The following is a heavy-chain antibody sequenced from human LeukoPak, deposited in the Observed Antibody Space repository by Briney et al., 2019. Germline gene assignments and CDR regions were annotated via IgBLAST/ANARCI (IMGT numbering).Heavy chain of an antibody. D-gene: IGHD2-15*01. V-gene: IGHV1-24*01. CDR3: ATALGFDCSGGSCYDAFDI. CDR1: GYTLTELS. Sequence: ASVKVSCKVSGYTLTELSMHWVRQAPGKGLEWMGGFDPEDGGTVYAQKFQGRVTMTEDTSTDTAYMELSSLRSEDAAVYYCATALGFDCSGGSCYDAFDIWGQGTMVTVSS. J-gene: IGHJ3*02. CDR2: FDPEDGGT.